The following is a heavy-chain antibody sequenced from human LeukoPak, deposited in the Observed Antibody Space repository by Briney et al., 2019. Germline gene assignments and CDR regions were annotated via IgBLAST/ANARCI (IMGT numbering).Heavy chain of an antibody. V-gene: IGHV4-30-4*08. CDR3: ARHGWGWELPNWFDP. CDR2: IYYSGST. J-gene: IGHJ5*02. D-gene: IGHD1-26*01. Sequence: PSQTLSLTCTVSGGSISSGDYYWSWIRQPPGKGLEWIGYIYYSGSTYYNPSLRSRVTISVDTSKNQFSLKLSSVTAADTAVYYCARHGWGWELPNWFDPWGQGTLVTVSS. CDR1: GGSISSGDYY.